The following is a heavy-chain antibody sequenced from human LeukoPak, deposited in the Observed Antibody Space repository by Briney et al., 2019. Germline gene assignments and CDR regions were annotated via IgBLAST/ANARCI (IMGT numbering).Heavy chain of an antibody. D-gene: IGHD6-13*01. V-gene: IGHV3-23*01. Sequence: GGSLRLSCAASGFTFSSYAMSWVRQAPGKGLEWVSAISGSGGSTYYADSVKGRFTISRDNSKNTLYLQVNSLRAEDTAVYYCTKDPGYSRSLDHWGQGTLVTVSS. CDR1: GFTFSSYA. CDR2: ISGSGGST. CDR3: TKDPGYSRSLDH. J-gene: IGHJ5*02.